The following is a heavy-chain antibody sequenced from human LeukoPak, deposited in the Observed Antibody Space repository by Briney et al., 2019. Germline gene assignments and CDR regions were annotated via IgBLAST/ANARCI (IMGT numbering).Heavy chain of an antibody. D-gene: IGHD5-18*01. CDR1: GGSISSGDYY. CDR3: ARGYSLDY. CDR2: IYYSGST. V-gene: IGHV4-30-4*01. Sequence: PSETLSLTCTVSGGSISSGDYYWSWVRQPPGTGPKWIGYIYYSGSTYYTPSLRGRVTISVDTSKNQFSLNLSSVTAADTAVYYCARGYSLDYWGQGTLVTVSS. J-gene: IGHJ4*02.